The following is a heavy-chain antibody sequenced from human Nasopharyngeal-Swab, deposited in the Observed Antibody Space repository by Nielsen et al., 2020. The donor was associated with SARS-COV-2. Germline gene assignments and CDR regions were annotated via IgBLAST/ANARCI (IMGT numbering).Heavy chain of an antibody. CDR3: AKQLLWFGELLDMFDY. Sequence: GESLKISCAASGSTFSSYAMSWVRQAPGKGLEWVSAISGSGGSTYYADSVKGRFTISRDNSKNTLYLQMNSLRAEDTAVYYCAKQLLWFGELLDMFDYWGQGTLVTVSS. V-gene: IGHV3-23*01. J-gene: IGHJ4*02. CDR1: GSTFSSYA. CDR2: ISGSGGST. D-gene: IGHD3-10*01.